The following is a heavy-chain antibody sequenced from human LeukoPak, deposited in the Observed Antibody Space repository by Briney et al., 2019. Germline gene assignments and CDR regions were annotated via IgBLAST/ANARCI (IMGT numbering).Heavy chain of an antibody. CDR3: ATAVDYSNSGWFDP. CDR1: GYTLTELS. V-gene: IGHV1-24*01. J-gene: IGHJ5*02. Sequence: ASVKVSRKVSGYTLTELSMHWVRQAPGKGLEWMGGFDPEDGETIYAQKFQGRVTMTEDTSTDTAYMELSSLRSEDTAVYYCATAVDYSNSGWFDPWGQGTLVTVSS. D-gene: IGHD4-11*01. CDR2: FDPEDGET.